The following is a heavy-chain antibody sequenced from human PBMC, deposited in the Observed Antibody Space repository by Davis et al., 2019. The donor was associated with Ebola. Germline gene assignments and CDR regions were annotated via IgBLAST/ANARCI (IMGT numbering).Heavy chain of an antibody. CDR3: ARMYSSSWSRIYYYYYGMDV. Sequence: SGPTLVKPTQTLTLTCTFSGFSLSTSGVGVGWIRQPPGKALEWLALIYWDDDKRYSPSLKSRLTITKDTSKNQVVLTMTNMDPVDTATYYCARMYSSSWSRIYYYYYGMDVWGRGTTVTVSS. CDR1: GFSLSTSGVG. V-gene: IGHV2-5*02. J-gene: IGHJ6*02. CDR2: IYWDDDK. D-gene: IGHD6-13*01.